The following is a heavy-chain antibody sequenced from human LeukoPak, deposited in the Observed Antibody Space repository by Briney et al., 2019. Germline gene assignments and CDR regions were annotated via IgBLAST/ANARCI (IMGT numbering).Heavy chain of an antibody. CDR2: IIPIFGTA. J-gene: IGHJ3*02. V-gene: IGHV1-69*06. D-gene: IGHD4-17*01. Sequence: GASVKVSCKASGGTFSSYAISWVRQAPGQGLEWMGGIIPIFGTANYAQKFQGRVTITADKSTSTAYMELSSLRAEDTAVYYCAKDRVTTVTTLDAFDIWGQGTMVTVSS. CDR3: AKDRVTTVTTLDAFDI. CDR1: GGTFSSYA.